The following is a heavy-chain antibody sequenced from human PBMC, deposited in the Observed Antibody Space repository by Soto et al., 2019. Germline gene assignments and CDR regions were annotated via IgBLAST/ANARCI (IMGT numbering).Heavy chain of an antibody. D-gene: IGHD4-17*01. CDR3: ARDMGSSGDYAPVDAFDI. V-gene: IGHV4-31*03. CDR2: IYYSGST. J-gene: IGHJ3*02. Sequence: QVQLQESGPGLVKPSQTLSLTCTVSGGSISSGGYYWSWIRQHPGKGLEWIGYIYYSGSTYYNPSLKSRVTISVDTSKTHFSLKLGSVTAADTAVYYCARDMGSSGDYAPVDAFDIWGQGTMVTVSS. CDR1: GGSISSGGYY.